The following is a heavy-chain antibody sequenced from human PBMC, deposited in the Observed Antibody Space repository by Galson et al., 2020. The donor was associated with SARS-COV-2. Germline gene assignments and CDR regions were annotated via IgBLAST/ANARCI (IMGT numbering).Heavy chain of an antibody. Sequence: GGSLRLSCVASGFTLRKPVLHWVRQAPGKGLEWVAVLSAAGNPSSYADSVKGRFTISRDTSKHTFYLDMTGLRAEDMAVYYCAREGHSSGRAGAFDIWGQGTIVTVSS. CDR3: AREGHSSGRAGAFDI. CDR1: GFTLRKPV. J-gene: IGHJ3*02. CDR2: LSAAGNPS. V-gene: IGHV3-30-3*01. D-gene: IGHD3-22*01.